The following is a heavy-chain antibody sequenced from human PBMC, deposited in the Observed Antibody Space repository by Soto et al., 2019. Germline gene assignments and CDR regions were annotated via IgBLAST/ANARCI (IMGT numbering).Heavy chain of an antibody. D-gene: IGHD5-12*01. CDR2: INPNGGVT. V-gene: IGHV1-2*02. Sequence: ASVKVSCKTSGDSFNDYYIHWVRQAPGQGLEWMGWINPNGGVTKYAQKFQGRVTVTRDTSIRTVYTELSSLRSDDTAVYYCARESGGATATLDYYYFYMDVWGKGTTVTVSS. CDR3: ARESGGATATLDYYYFYMDV. J-gene: IGHJ6*03. CDR1: GDSFNDYY.